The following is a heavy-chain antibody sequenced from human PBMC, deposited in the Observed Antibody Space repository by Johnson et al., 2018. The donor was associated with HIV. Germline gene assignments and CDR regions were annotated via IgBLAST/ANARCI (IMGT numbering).Heavy chain of an antibody. V-gene: IGHV3-30*19. J-gene: IGHJ3*02. CDR2: IWYDGSNT. Sequence: QVQLVESGGGVVQPGRSLRLSCAASGFTFSSYGMHWVRQAPGKGLEWVAVIWYDGSNTYYADSVKGRFTISRDSSEKTLYLQMNSLRPEDTAVYYCARGLELYLDLGWDDAFDIWGQGTMVTVSS. CDR3: ARGLELYLDLGWDDAFDI. D-gene: IGHD1-26*01. CDR1: GFTFSSYG.